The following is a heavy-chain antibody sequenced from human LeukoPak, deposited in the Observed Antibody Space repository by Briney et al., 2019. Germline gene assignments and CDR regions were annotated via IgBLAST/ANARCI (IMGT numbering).Heavy chain of an antibody. Sequence: SVKVSCKPSRGTFSSYAISWVRQAPGQGLEWMGGIIPIFGTANYAQKFQGRVTITADKSTSTAYMELGSLRSEDTAVYYCARRRMIDSSSWYYFDYWGQGTLVTVSS. CDR3: ARRRMIDSSSWYYFDY. CDR2: IIPIFGTA. CDR1: RGTFSSYA. D-gene: IGHD6-13*01. V-gene: IGHV1-69*06. J-gene: IGHJ4*02.